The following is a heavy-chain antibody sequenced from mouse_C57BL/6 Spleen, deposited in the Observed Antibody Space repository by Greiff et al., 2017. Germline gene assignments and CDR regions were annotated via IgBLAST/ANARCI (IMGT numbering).Heavy chain of an antibody. CDR1: GFTFSDYG. CDR3: ARGPTIVTYFDY. J-gene: IGHJ2*01. Sequence: VQLKESGGGLVKPGGSLKLSCAASGFTFSDYGMHWVRQAPEKGLEWVAYISSGSSTIYYADTVKGRFTISRDHAKNTLFLQMTSLRSEDTAMYYCARGPTIVTYFDYWGQGTTLTVSS. D-gene: IGHD2-5*01. V-gene: IGHV5-17*01. CDR2: ISSGSSTI.